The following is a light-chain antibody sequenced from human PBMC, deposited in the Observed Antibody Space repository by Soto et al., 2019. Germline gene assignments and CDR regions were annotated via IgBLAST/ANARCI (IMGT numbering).Light chain of an antibody. CDR3: AAWGDSLNGHVV. Sequence: QSVLTQPPSASGAPGQRVTISCSGGSSNIGSNTVSWYHQLPGTAPKLLIYDNDQRPSGVPARFSGSKSGTSASLAISGLQSEDEADYYCAAWGDSLNGHVVFGGGTKLTVL. V-gene: IGLV1-44*01. CDR2: DND. CDR1: SSNIGSNT. J-gene: IGLJ2*01.